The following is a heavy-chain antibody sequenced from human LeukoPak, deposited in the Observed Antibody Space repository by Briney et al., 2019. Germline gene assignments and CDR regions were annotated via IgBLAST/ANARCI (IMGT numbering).Heavy chain of an antibody. Sequence: GGSLRLSCAPSGFTFSSYAMSWVRQAPGKGLEWVSAIIGSGGSTYYADSVKGRFTISRDNFKNTLYLQMNSLRAEDTAVYYCAKDRGITMVRGVNYWGQGTLVTVSS. CDR1: GFTFSSYA. CDR2: IIGSGGST. D-gene: IGHD3-10*01. CDR3: AKDRGITMVRGVNY. J-gene: IGHJ4*02. V-gene: IGHV3-23*01.